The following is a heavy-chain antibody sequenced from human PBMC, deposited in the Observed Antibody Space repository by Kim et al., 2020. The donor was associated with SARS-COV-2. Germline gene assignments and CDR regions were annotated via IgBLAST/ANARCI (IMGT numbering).Heavy chain of an antibody. CDR3: AMGGDSSSWFPRYYYYGMDV. D-gene: IGHD6-13*01. J-gene: IGHJ6*02. CDR1: GFTFSSYA. V-gene: IGHV3-30*04. CDR2: ISYDGSNK. Sequence: GGSLRLSCAASGFTFSSYAMHWVRQAPGKGLEWVAVISYDGSNKYYADSVKGRFTISRDNSKNTLYLQMNSLRAEDTAVYYCAMGGDSSSWFPRYYYYGMDVWGQGATVTVSS.